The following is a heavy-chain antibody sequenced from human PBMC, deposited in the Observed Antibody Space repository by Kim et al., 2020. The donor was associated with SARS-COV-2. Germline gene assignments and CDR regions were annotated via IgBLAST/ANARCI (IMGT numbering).Heavy chain of an antibody. D-gene: IGHD2-8*01. V-gene: IGHV4-39*07. J-gene: IGHJ4*02. Sequence: SETLSLTCTVSGGSTSSSSYYWGWIRQPPGKGLEWIGTIYYRGTTSYNPSLKSRVTVSLDTSKNQFSLKLSSVTAADTAVYYCARRRFSEWGQAHDYWGQGTLVTVSS. CDR1: GGSTSSSSYY. CDR2: IYYRGTT. CDR3: ARRRFSEWGQAHDY.